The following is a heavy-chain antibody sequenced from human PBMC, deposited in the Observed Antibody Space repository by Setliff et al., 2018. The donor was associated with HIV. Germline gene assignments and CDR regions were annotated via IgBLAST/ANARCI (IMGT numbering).Heavy chain of an antibody. CDR1: GYTFFSYA. D-gene: IGHD6-13*01. CDR2: INSGKGNT. V-gene: IGHV1-3*01. CDR3: AINYAKLVLDAFDI. J-gene: IGHJ3*02. Sequence: GASVKVSCKASGYTFFSYALHWMRQAPGQRLEWMGWINSGKGNTEYSQKFQGRVTITRDTLASTAYMELSSLRSEDTAVYYCAINYAKLVLDAFDIWGQGTMVTVSS.